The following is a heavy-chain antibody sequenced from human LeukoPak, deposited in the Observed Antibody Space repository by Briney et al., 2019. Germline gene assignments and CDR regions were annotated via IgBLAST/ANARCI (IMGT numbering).Heavy chain of an antibody. CDR2: IYYSGST. CDR3: ARFRITMVRGVIPD. V-gene: IGHV4-59*12. D-gene: IGHD3-10*01. CDR1: GGSISNYY. J-gene: IGHJ4*02. Sequence: SETLSLTCTVSGGSISNYYWSWIRQPPGKGLEWIGYIYYSGSTNYNPSLKSRVTISVDTSKNQFSLKLSSVTAADTAVYYCARFRITMVRGVIPDWGQGTLVTVSS.